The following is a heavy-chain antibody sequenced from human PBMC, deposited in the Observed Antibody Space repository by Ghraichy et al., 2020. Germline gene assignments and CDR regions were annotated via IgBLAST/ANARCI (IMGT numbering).Heavy chain of an antibody. Sequence: GGSLRLSCTASGFTFTTFHMHWVRQAPGKGLEWVATIWYDGGFKFYTDSVKGRFTISRDNSKNTLYLQMSSLRAEDTAVYYCVKWGYSSSLEYFQHWGQGTLVTVSS. V-gene: IGHV3-30*02. CDR1: GFTFTTFH. D-gene: IGHD6-6*01. CDR2: IWYDGGFK. J-gene: IGHJ1*01. CDR3: VKWGYSSSLEYFQH.